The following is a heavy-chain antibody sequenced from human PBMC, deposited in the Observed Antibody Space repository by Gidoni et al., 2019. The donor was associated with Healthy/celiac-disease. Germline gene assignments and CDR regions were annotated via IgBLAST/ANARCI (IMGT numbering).Heavy chain of an antibody. CDR2: IYYSGRT. D-gene: IGHD5-18*01. Sequence: QVQLQESGPGLVKPSETLSLTCTVSGGSLSSYYWSWIRQPPGKGLEWIGYIYYSGRTNYNPSLKSRVTISVDTSKNQFSLKLSSVTAADTAVYYCARLIRGGRGYSYGHQPYYFDYWGQGTLVTVSS. CDR1: GGSLSSYY. CDR3: ARLIRGGRGYSYGHQPYYFDY. V-gene: IGHV4-59*08. J-gene: IGHJ4*02.